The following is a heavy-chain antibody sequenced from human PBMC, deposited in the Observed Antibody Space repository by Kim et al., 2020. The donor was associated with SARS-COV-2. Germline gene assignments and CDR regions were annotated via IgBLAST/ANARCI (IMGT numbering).Heavy chain of an antibody. J-gene: IGHJ6*02. CDR3: ARQRHPRYYGLDV. Sequence: SETLSLTCTVSSGSIGSFYWSWIRQPPGQGLEWIGTLYFGGSANYNPSLKSRVTIALDTSKNPFSLKLTSLSAADTAMYYCARQRHPRYYGLDVWGQGTTVTVSS. V-gene: IGHV4-59*01. CDR2: LYFGGSA. CDR1: SGSIGSFY.